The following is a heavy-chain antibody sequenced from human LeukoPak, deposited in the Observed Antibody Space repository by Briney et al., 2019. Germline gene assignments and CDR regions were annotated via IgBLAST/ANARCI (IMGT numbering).Heavy chain of an antibody. J-gene: IGHJ6*03. CDR2: IYSGGST. CDR1: GFTVSSNY. Sequence: GGSLRLSCAASGFTVSSNYMSWVRQAPGKGLEWVSVIYSGGSTYYADSVKGRFTISRDNSKNTLYLQMNSLRAEDTAVYYCARGSLTTSVYYYYYMDVWGKGTTVTVSS. D-gene: IGHD3-16*02. CDR3: ARGSLTTSVYYYYYMDV. V-gene: IGHV3-66*01.